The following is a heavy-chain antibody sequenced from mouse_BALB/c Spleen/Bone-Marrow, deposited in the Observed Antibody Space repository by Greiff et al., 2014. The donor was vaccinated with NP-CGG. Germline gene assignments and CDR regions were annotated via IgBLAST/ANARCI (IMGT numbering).Heavy chain of an antibody. CDR2: IDPANGNT. Sequence: VQLQQSGAELVKPGASVKLSRTASGFNIKDTYMHWVKQRPEQGLEWIGRIDPANGNTKYDPKFQGKATITADTSSNTAYLQLNSLTSEDTAVYYCAAYCCGSSYGFAYWGQGTLVTVSA. CDR3: AAYCCGSSYGFAY. J-gene: IGHJ3*01. D-gene: IGHD1-1*01. CDR1: GFNIKDTY. V-gene: IGHV14-3*02.